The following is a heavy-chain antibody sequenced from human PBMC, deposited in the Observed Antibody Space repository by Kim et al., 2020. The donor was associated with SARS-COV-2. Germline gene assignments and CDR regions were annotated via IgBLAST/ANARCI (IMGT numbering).Heavy chain of an antibody. J-gene: IGHJ6*02. V-gene: IGHV4-59*13. CDR1: GGSISSYY. Sequence: SETLSLTCTVSGGSISSYYWSWIRQPPGKGMEWIGNIYYSGSTNTNPTLTSRVPISVDTSKNQFSLKLSSVAAADTAVYYCARVASGYYYGSGRPDYYYYGMDVWGQGTTVTVSS. CDR3: ARVASGYYYGSGRPDYYYYGMDV. CDR2: IYYSGST. D-gene: IGHD3-10*01.